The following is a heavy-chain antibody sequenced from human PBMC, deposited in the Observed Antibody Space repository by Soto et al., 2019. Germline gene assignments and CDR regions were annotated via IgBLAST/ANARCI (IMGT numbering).Heavy chain of an antibody. CDR1: GGTFSSYA. J-gene: IGHJ6*02. V-gene: IGHV1-69*01. D-gene: IGHD1-1*01. CDR2: IIPIFGTA. CDR3: ARDRLERRYYYGMHV. Sequence: QVQLVQSGAEVMKPGSSVKVSCKASGGTFSSYAISWVRQAPGQGLEWMGGIIPIFGTANYAQKFQGRVTITADESTSTAYMELSSLRSGDTAVYYCARDRLERRYYYGMHVWGQGTTVTVSS.